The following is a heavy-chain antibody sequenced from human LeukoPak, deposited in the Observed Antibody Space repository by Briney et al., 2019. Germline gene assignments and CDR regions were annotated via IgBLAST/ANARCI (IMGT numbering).Heavy chain of an antibody. V-gene: IGHV3-48*02. D-gene: IGHD3-3*02. CDR3: ARDHLWAFDY. CDR2: IHISSSTI. J-gene: IGHJ4*02. Sequence: GGSLRLSCAASGFTFSSYSMNWVRQAPGKGLEWVSYIHISSSTIYYADSMKGRFTISRDNAKSSLYLQMNSLRDEDTAVYYCARDHLWAFDYWGQGTLVTVSS. CDR1: GFTFSSYS.